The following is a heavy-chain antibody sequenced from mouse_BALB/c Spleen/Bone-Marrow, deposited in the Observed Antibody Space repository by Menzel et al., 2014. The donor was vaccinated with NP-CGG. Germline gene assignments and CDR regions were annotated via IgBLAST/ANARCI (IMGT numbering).Heavy chain of an antibody. CDR1: GYTFTDYA. CDR2: ISTYSGNT. V-gene: IGHV1-67*01. D-gene: IGHD1-1*01. J-gene: IGHJ2*01. CDR3: ARGCYGSSYLFDY. Sequence: QVQLQQSGPELVRPGASVKISCKGSGYTFTDYAMHWVKQSHAKSLEWIGVISTYSGNTNYNQKFKGKATMTADRSSSTAYMELARVTSKDSDIDYCARGCYGSSYLFDYWGQGTTLTVSS.